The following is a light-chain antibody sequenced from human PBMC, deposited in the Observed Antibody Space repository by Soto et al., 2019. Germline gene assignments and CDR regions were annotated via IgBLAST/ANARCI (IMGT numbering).Light chain of an antibody. CDR3: QQSYSTPLT. V-gene: IGKV1-39*01. Sequence: DIQMTQSPSSLSASVGDRVTITCRARQSISSYLNWYQQKPGKAPQLLIYAASSLQSGVPSRFSGSGSGTDFTLTISSLQPEDFATYYCQQSYSTPLTFGGGTKVEIK. CDR2: AAS. J-gene: IGKJ4*01. CDR1: QSISSY.